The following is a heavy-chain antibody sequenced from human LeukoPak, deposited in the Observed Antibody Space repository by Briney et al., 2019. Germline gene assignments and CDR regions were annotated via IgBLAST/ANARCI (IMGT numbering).Heavy chain of an antibody. CDR1: GGSISDYF. CDR2: VFYNGST. CDR3: ARDVYYYDSSGYYSYYYGMDV. D-gene: IGHD3-22*01. V-gene: IGHV4-59*01. J-gene: IGHJ6*02. Sequence: SETLSLTCTVSGGSISDYFWSWIRQPPGKGLEWVGYVFYNGSTNYNPSLKSRVTISVDTSENQFSLKLSSVTAADTAVYYCARDVYYYDSSGYYSYYYGMDVWGQGTTVTVSS.